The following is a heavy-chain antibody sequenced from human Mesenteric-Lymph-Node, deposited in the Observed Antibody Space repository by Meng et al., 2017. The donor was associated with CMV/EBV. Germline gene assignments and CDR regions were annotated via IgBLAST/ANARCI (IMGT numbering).Heavy chain of an antibody. CDR1: GYTFTSYY. V-gene: IGHV1-18*04. CDR2: ISAYNGNT. J-gene: IGHJ6*02. CDR3: ARDRRGSWYPGYYGMDV. Sequence: ASVKVSCKASGYTFTSYYMHWVRQAPGQGLEWMGWISAYNGNTNYAQNLQGRVTMTTDTSTSTAYMELRSLRSDDTAMYYCARDRRGSWYPGYYGMDVWGQGTTVTVSS. D-gene: IGHD6-13*01.